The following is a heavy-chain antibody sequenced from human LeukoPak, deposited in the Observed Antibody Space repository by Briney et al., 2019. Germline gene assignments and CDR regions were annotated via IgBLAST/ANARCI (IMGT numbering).Heavy chain of an antibody. D-gene: IGHD1-26*01. J-gene: IGHJ4*02. V-gene: IGHV4-59*08. CDR1: GGSISSYY. Sequence: SETLSLTCTVSGGSISSYYWSWVRQPPGKGLEWIGFVYYTGSTNYSPSLKSRVTISVDTSKNQFSLKLTSVTAADTSVYYCARLVGGSYYFDYWGRGTLATVSS. CDR2: VYYTGST. CDR3: ARLVGGSYYFDY.